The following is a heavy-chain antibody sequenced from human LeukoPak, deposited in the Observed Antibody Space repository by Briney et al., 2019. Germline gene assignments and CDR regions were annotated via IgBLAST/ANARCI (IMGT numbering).Heavy chain of an antibody. D-gene: IGHD1-26*01. J-gene: IGHJ4*02. CDR3: ARGSEWELLSCDF. Sequence: GSLRLSCAASVFTFSSYSMNWVRQAPWKGLEWVSSISTSSSYIYYADSVKGRFTISRDNAKNSLYLQMNSLRAEDTAVYYCARGSEWELLSCDFWGQGTVVTVSS. CDR2: ISTSSSYI. CDR1: VFTFSSYS. V-gene: IGHV3-21*01.